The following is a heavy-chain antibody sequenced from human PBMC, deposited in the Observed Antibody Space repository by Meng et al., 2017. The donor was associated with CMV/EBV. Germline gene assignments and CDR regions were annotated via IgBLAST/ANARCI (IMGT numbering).Heavy chain of an antibody. J-gene: IGHJ4*02. Sequence: GESLKISCAASGFTFSSYSMNWVRQAPGKGLEWVSYISSSSSTIYYADSVKGRFTISRDNAKNSLYLQMNSLRAEDTAVYYCARGWNYVDQRVFDYWGQGTLVTSPQ. CDR2: ISSSSSTI. V-gene: IGHV3-48*04. CDR3: ARGWNYVDQRVFDY. CDR1: GFTFSSYS. D-gene: IGHD1-7*01.